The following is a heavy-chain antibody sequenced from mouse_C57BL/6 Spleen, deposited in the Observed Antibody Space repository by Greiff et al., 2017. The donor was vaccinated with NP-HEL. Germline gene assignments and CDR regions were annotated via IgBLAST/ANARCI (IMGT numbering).Heavy chain of an antibody. V-gene: IGHV5-17*01. J-gene: IGHJ2*01. CDR2: ISSGSSTI. CDR1: GFTFSDYG. CDR3: ARPSFNWDGWGVDY. Sequence: EVKLVESGGGLVKPGGSLKLSCAASGFTFSDYGMHWVRQAPEKGLEWVAYISSGSSTIYYADTVKGRFTISRDNAKNTLFLQMTSLRSEDTAMYYCARPSFNWDGWGVDYWGQGTTLTVSS. D-gene: IGHD4-1*01.